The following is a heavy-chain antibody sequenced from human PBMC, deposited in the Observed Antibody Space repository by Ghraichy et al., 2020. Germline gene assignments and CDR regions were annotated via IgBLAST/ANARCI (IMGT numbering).Heavy chain of an antibody. J-gene: IGHJ1*01. Sequence: GGSLRLSCAASGFTFTKYALSWVRQAPGKGLEWVSLISATGGSTFYADSVKGRFTISRDVSKNTLYMEMNNLRVEDTAVYFCAKGHVCRVAVAGCFHHWGQGTLVSVSS. CDR3: AKGHVCRVAVAGCFHH. CDR2: ISATGGST. D-gene: IGHD6-19*01. V-gene: IGHV3-23*01. CDR1: GFTFTKYA.